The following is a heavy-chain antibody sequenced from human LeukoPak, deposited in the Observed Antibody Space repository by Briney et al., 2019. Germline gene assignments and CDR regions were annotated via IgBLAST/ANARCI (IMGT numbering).Heavy chain of an antibody. D-gene: IGHD4-17*01. CDR1: GYSFTNYW. J-gene: IGHJ3*01. CDR2: IYPADSDT. Sequence: GESPKISCKGSGYSFTNYWIGWVRQMPGKGLEWMGMIYPADSDTRYRPSFQGQVTISADKSISTAYLQWISLKASDTAIYYCASDYGYPNNAFDVWGQGTMVKVSS. V-gene: IGHV5-51*01. CDR3: ASDYGYPNNAFDV.